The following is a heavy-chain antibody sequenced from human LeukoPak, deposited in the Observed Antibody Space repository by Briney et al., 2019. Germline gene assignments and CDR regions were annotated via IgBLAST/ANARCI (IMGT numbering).Heavy chain of an antibody. D-gene: IGHD6-19*01. Sequence: GGSLRLSCAASGFTFSSFAMNWVRQAPGMGLEWVSAISGSGGGTYYADSVKGRFTISRDNSKNTLFLQMNSLRDEDTAVYYCAKETSPYSSGPRGAFDIWGQGIMVTVSS. CDR2: ISGSGGGT. CDR3: AKETSPYSSGPRGAFDI. CDR1: GFTFSSFA. V-gene: IGHV3-23*01. J-gene: IGHJ3*02.